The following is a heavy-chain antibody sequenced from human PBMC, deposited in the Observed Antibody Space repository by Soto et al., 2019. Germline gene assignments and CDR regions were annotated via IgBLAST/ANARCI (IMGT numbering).Heavy chain of an antibody. CDR3: ARGVAVAGTSRGFDY. V-gene: IGHV1-69*02. CDR2: IIPILGIA. CDR1: GGTFSSYT. Sequence: QVQLVQSGAEVKKPGSSVKVSCKASGGTFSSYTISWVRQAPGQGLEWMGRIIPILGIANYAQKFQGRVTITADKSXSTAYMELSSLRSEDTAVYYCARGVAVAGTSRGFDYWGQGTLVTVSS. D-gene: IGHD6-19*01. J-gene: IGHJ4*02.